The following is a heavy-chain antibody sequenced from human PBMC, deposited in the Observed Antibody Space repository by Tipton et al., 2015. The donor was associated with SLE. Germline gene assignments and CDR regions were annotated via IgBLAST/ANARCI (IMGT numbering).Heavy chain of an antibody. Sequence: GLVKPSETLSLTCTVSGYSISSGYYWNWIRQPAGKGLEWIGRIYSSGNTNYNPYLKSRATIDVDTSKNQFSLKLNSVTAADTAVYYCARPYGSGTIDYWGQGILVTVSS. J-gene: IGHJ4*02. V-gene: IGHV4-61*02. CDR2: IYSSGNT. D-gene: IGHD3-10*01. CDR3: ARPYGSGTIDY. CDR1: GYSISSGYY.